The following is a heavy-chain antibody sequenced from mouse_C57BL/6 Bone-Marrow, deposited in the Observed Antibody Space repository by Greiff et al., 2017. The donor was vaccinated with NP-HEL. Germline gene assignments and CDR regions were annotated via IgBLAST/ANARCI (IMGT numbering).Heavy chain of an antibody. CDR3: TTFYYYGSSDY. D-gene: IGHD1-1*01. CDR1: GFNIKDDY. Sequence: EVKVVESGAELVRPGASVKLSCTASGFNIKDDYMHWVKQRPEQGLEWIGWIDPENGDTEYASKFQGKATITADTSSNTAYLQLSSLTSEDTAVYYCTTFYYYGSSDYWGQGTTLTVSS. CDR2: IDPENGDT. J-gene: IGHJ2*01. V-gene: IGHV14-4*01.